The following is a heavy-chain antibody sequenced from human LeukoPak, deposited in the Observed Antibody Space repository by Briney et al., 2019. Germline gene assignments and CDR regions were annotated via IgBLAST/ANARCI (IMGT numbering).Heavy chain of an antibody. CDR3: AKEIKRITMIVVVILDGAFDI. CDR2: IRYDGSNK. D-gene: IGHD3-22*01. CDR1: GFTFSSYG. Sequence: PGGSLRLSCAASGFTFSSYGMHWVRQAPGKGLEWVAFIRYDGSNKYYADSVKGRFTISRDNSKNTLYLQMNSLRAEDTAVYYCAKEIKRITMIVVVILDGAFDIWGQGTMVTVSS. J-gene: IGHJ3*02. V-gene: IGHV3-30*02.